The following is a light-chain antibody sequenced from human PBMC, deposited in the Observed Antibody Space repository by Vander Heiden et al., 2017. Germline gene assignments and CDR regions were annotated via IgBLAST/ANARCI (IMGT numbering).Light chain of an antibody. J-gene: IGKJ4*01. CDR1: QSISNF. Sequence: DIQMTQSPSSLSASVGDRVTSTCRASQSISNFLNWYQQKPGEAPKLLIFAASTLQGGVPSRFSGSGSGTDFTLTISRLQPEDFATYHCQEDYRHLAFGGGTKVEL. CDR2: AAS. V-gene: IGKV1-39*01. CDR3: QEDYRHLA.